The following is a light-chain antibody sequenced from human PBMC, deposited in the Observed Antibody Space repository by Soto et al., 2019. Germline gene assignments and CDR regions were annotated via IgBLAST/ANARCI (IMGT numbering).Light chain of an antibody. CDR1: QGISSY. CDR3: PQYHSYPLT. Sequence: IRMTQSPSSFSASTGDRVTITCRASQGISSYLAWYQQKPGNAPKLLIHSASTLQSGDPSRFSGSGSGTDFTLTINCLQPEDFATYSCPQYHSYPLTFGPWTKVAI. CDR2: SAS. V-gene: IGKV1-8*01. J-gene: IGKJ3*01.